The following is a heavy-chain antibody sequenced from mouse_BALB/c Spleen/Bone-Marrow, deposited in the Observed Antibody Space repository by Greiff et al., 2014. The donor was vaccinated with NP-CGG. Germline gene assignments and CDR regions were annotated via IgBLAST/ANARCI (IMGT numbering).Heavy chain of an antibody. J-gene: IGHJ3*01. Sequence: VHVKQSGAELVKPGASVKLSCTASGFNIKDTYMHWVKQRPEQGLEWIGRIDPANGNTKYDPKFQGKATITADASSNTAYLQLSSRTSEDTAVYYCAAYYYGSSQFAYWGRGTLVTVSA. CDR1: GFNIKDTY. V-gene: IGHV14-3*02. CDR2: IDPANGNT. D-gene: IGHD1-1*01. CDR3: AAYYYGSSQFAY.